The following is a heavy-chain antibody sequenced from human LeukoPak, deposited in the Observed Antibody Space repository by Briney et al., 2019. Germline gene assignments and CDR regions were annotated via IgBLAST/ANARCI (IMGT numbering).Heavy chain of an antibody. CDR2: FYYCGSS. J-gene: IGHJ6*03. Sequence: GSLRLSCAASGFTFSSYSMNWVCKAPGQGLERLGNFYYCGSSYYKHYLNIRVTISVETSKNQISLKLSSVTATDTDVYYCSKLTKNDSESFRFGKKKRGYMDVWGKGTTVTISS. CDR3: SKLTKNDSESFRFGKKKRGYMDV. CDR1: GFTFSSYS. D-gene: IGHD3-10*01. V-gene: IGHV4-59*12.